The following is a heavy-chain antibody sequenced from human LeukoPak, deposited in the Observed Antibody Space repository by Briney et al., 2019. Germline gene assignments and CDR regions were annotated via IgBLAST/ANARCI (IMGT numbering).Heavy chain of an antibody. D-gene: IGHD3-22*01. J-gene: IGHJ5*02. CDR2: IYYSGST. CDR1: GGSISSYY. Sequence: SETLSLTCTVSGGSISSYYWSWIRQPPGKGLEWIGYIYYSGSTNYNPSLKSRVTISVDTSKNQFSLKLSSVAAADTAVYYCARGDSSGYYSTNWFDPWGQGTLVTVSS. CDR3: ARGDSSGYYSTNWFDP. V-gene: IGHV4-59*08.